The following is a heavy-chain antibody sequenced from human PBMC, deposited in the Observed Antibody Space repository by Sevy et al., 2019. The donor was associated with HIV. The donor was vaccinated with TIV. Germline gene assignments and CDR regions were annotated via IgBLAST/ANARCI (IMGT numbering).Heavy chain of an antibody. CDR1: GFTFSSYP. D-gene: IGHD6-19*01. J-gene: IGHJ6*02. CDR3: ARSSLAVAGSYGLDV. V-gene: IGHV3-30*04. CDR2: ISSDGSYQ. Sequence: LSLTCATSGFTFSSYPMHWVRQAPGKGLEWVAIISSDGSYQYYAESVKGRFTISRDNSKSTVFLHLNSLRGEDTAVYYCARSSLAVAGSYGLDVWGHGTTVTVSS.